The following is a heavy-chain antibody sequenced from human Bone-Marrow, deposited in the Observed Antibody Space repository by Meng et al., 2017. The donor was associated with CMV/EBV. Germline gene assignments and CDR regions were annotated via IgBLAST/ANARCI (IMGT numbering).Heavy chain of an antibody. V-gene: IGHV1-58*01. J-gene: IGHJ5*02. CDR1: GFTFTSSA. CDR2: IVVGSGNT. CDR3: ARLIAREANWFDP. D-gene: IGHD2-21*01. Sequence: SVKVSCKASGFTFTSSAVQWVRQARGQRLEWIGWIVVGSGNTNYAQKFQGRVTITTDESTSTAYMELSSLRSEDTAVYYCARLIAREANWFDPWGQGTLVTVSS.